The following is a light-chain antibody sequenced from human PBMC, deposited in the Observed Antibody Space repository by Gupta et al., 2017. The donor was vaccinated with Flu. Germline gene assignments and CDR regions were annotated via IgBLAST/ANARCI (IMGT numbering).Light chain of an antibody. Sequence: EIVVTQSPATLSVSPGERATLSCRASQNISINLAWYQQKPGQAPRLLLSGASTRASGVPARCSGSGAGKEFTLTGSRQQSEDSAGYYLQFDHNVGTFGQGTKVEIK. CDR2: GAS. V-gene: IGKV3-15*01. J-gene: IGKJ1*01. CDR3: QFDHNVGT. CDR1: QNISIN.